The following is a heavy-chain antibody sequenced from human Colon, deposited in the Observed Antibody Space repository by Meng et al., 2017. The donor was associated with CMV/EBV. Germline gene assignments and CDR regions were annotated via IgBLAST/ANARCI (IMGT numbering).Heavy chain of an antibody. CDR1: GITMSNSW. Sequence: EGYLVESGGGLVQPGGSLRLSCVVSGITMSNSWMSWVRQAPAKGLEWVANIKGDGSEIQYVDSVKGRFTVSRDNTKNSLYLQMNILKTEDTAVYYCVRGSGSFWGQGTLVTVSS. CDR3: VRGSGSF. V-gene: IGHV3-7*04. CDR2: IKGDGSEI. D-gene: IGHD6-25*01. J-gene: IGHJ4*02.